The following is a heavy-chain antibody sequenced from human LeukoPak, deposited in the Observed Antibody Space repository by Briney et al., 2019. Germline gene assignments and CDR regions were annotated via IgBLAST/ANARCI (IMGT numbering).Heavy chain of an antibody. CDR1: GYTFTSYY. CDR2: INPSGGST. CDR3: ARSGDYYDSSGYRYYFDY. J-gene: IGHJ4*02. D-gene: IGHD3-22*01. Sequence: ASVKVSCKASGYTFTSYYMHWVRQTPGQGLEWMGIINPSGGSTSYAQKFQGRVTMTRDMSTSTVYMELSSLRSEDTAVYYCARSGDYYDSSGYRYYFDYWGQGTLVTVSS. V-gene: IGHV1-46*01.